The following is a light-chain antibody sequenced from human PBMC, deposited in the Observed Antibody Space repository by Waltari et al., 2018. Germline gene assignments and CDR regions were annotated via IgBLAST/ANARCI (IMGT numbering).Light chain of an antibody. V-gene: IGLV2-14*03. CDR3: SSYTSSDWV. CDR1: RSDVGGYNY. Sequence: QSALTPPASVSGSPGQSITISCTGTRSDVGGYNYVSWYQQHPGKAPKLMIFDVSNRPSGVSNRFSGSKSGNTASLTISGLQAEDEADYYCSSYTSSDWVFGGGTKLTVL. CDR2: DVS. J-gene: IGLJ3*02.